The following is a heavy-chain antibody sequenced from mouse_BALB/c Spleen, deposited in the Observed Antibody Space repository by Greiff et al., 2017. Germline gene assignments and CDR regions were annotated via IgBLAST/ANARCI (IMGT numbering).Heavy chain of an antibody. J-gene: IGHJ3*01. CDR1: GYSFTSYW. Sequence: QVQLQQSGPQLVRPGASVKISCKASGYSFTSYWMHWVKQRPGQGLEWIGMIDPSDSETRLNQKFKDKATLTVDKSSSTAYMQLSSPTSEDSAVYYCARSYGNLHSGFAYWGQGTLVTVSA. V-gene: IGHV1S127*01. CDR2: IDPSDSET. D-gene: IGHD2-1*01. CDR3: ARSYGNLHSGFAY.